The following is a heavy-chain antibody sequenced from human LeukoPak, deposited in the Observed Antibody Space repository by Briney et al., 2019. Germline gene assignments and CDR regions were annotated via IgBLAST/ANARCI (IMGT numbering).Heavy chain of an antibody. D-gene: IGHD3-22*01. V-gene: IGHV1-46*01. CDR1: GYTFTSYY. CDR2: INPSGGTT. CDR3: ARGRTDYYDSSGYLNWFDP. J-gene: IGHJ5*02. Sequence: ASVKVSCKASGYTFTSYYIHWVRQAPGQGLEWMGIINPSGGTTTYAQKFQGRVTMTRDMSTSTVYMELSSLISEDTAVYYCARGRTDYYDSSGYLNWFDPWGQGTLVTVSS.